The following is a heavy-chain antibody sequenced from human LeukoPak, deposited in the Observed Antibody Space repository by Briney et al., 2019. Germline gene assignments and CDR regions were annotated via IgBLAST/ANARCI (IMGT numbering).Heavy chain of an antibody. V-gene: IGHV1-18*01. Sequence: GASVKVSCKASGYTFTSYGISWVRQAPGQGLEWMGWISDYNGNTNYAQKLQGRVTMTEDTSTDTAYMELSSLRSEDTAVYYCATASDMITFGGVSHYYYMDVWGKGTTVTVSS. D-gene: IGHD3-16*01. CDR3: ATASDMITFGGVSHYYYMDV. J-gene: IGHJ6*03. CDR1: GYTFTSYG. CDR2: ISDYNGNT.